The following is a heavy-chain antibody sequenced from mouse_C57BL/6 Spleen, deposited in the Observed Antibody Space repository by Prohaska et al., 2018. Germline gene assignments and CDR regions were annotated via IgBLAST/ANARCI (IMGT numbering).Heavy chain of an antibody. CDR2: PSDSYT. D-gene: IGHD3-1*01. J-gene: IGHJ3*01. Sequence: PSDSYTNYNQKFKCKATLTVDKSSSTAYMQLSSLTSEDSAVYYCARRAISGWFAYWGQGTLVTVSA. V-gene: IGHV1-69*02. CDR3: ARRAISGWFAY.